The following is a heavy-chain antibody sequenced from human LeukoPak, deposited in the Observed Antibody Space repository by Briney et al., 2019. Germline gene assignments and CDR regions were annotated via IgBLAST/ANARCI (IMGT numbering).Heavy chain of an antibody. CDR2: ISYDGSNK. V-gene: IGHV3-30*18. J-gene: IGHJ4*02. CDR3: AKAEGSWYEWGYFDY. Sequence: GGSLRLSCAASGFSFRSYGMHWVRQAPGKGLEWVAVISYDGSNKYYADSVKGRFTISRDNSKNTLYLQMNSLRAEDTAVYYCAKAEGSWYEWGYFDYWAREPWSPSPQ. D-gene: IGHD6-13*01. CDR1: GFSFRSYG.